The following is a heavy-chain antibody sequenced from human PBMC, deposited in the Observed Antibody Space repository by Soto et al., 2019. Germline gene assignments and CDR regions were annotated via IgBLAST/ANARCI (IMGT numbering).Heavy chain of an antibody. Sequence: QVQLVESGGGVVQPGRSLRLSCAASGFTFSSYAMHWVRQAPGKGLEWVAVISYDGSNKYYADSVKGRFTISRDNSKNTLYLQMNSLRAEDTAVYYXXXXXXXXXXAHFDYWGQGTLVTVSS. CDR1: GFTFSSYA. CDR2: ISYDGSNK. CDR3: XXXXXXXXXAHFDY. V-gene: IGHV3-30-3*01. J-gene: IGHJ4*02.